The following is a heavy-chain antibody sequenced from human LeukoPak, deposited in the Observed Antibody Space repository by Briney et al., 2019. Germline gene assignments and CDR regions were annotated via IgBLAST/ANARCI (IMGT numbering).Heavy chain of an antibody. CDR2: IYYSGST. D-gene: IGHD3-22*01. CDR1: GGSISSYY. J-gene: IGHJ3*02. V-gene: IGHV4-59*01. Sequence: SETLSLTCTVSGGSISSYYWSWIRQPPGKGLEWIGYIYYSGSTNYNPSLKSRVTISVDTSKNQFSLKLSSVTAADTAVYYCAGLVVFDAFDIWGQGTMVTVSS. CDR3: AGLVVFDAFDI.